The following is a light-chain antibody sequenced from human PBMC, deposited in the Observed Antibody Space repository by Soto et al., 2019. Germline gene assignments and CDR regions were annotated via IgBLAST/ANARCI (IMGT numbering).Light chain of an antibody. CDR1: SSNIGAGYD. CDR3: QSYDSSRSGGV. V-gene: IGLV1-40*01. CDR2: GNS. J-gene: IGLJ3*02. Sequence: QSVLTQPPSVSGAPGQRVTISCTGSSSNIGAGYDVLWYQQLPGTAPKLLISGNSNRPSGVPDRFSGSKSGTSASLAITGRQAEEEADYYCQSYDSSRSGGVFGGGTKLTVL.